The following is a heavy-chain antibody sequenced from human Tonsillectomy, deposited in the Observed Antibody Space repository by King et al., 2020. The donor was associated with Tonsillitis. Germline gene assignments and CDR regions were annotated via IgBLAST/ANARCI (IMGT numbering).Heavy chain of an antibody. CDR3: ARNLGTSGFYFGY. J-gene: IGHJ4*02. CDR1: GYTFTGYY. D-gene: IGHD3-22*01. Sequence: QLVQSGAEMKMRGASVKVSCKASGYTFTGYYINWVRQAPGQGLEWMGWINPNSVGTNYAQKFHGRVTMTRDTSISTVYMELTRLTSDDTAVYYCARNLGTSGFYFGYWGQGTLVTVSS. CDR2: INPNSVGT. V-gene: IGHV1-2*02.